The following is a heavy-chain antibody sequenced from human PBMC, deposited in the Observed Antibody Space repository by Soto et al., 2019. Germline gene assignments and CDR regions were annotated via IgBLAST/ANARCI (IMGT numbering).Heavy chain of an antibody. Sequence: ASVKVSCKASGYTFTSYAMHWVRQAPGQRLEWMGWINAGNGDTKYSQKFQGRVTITRDTSASTAYMELSSLRSEDTAVYYCARTYCSGGSCYPNYYYYGMDVWGQGTTVTVSS. CDR1: GYTFTSYA. CDR2: INAGNGDT. V-gene: IGHV1-3*01. D-gene: IGHD2-15*01. J-gene: IGHJ6*02. CDR3: ARTYCSGGSCYPNYYYYGMDV.